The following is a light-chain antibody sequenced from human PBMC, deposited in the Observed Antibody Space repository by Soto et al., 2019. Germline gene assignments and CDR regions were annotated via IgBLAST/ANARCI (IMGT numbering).Light chain of an antibody. CDR2: DAS. CDR3: QHYDHLPPLS. CDR1: QDIKNC. V-gene: IGKV1-33*01. J-gene: IGKJ4*01. Sequence: DIQMTQSPSSLPASVGDRVTITCQARQDIKNCLNWYQQKPGKAPNLLIYDASNLKTGVPSRFSGSGSGPHFTFTISSLQPEDIATYYCQHYDHLPPLSFGGGTKVEIK.